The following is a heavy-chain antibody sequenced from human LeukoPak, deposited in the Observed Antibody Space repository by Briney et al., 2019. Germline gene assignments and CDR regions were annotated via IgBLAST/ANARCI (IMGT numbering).Heavy chain of an antibody. CDR3: ARDGGKGWLWFDY. D-gene: IGHD3-9*01. V-gene: IGHV4-59*01. CDR2: IYFSGST. CDR1: GGSISSYY. Sequence: SETLSLTCTVSGGSISSYYWSWIRQPPGMGLECIGYIYFSGSTNYNPSLKSRITISVDTSKNQFSLKLSSVTAADTAVYYCARDGGKGWLWFDYWGQGTLVTVSS. J-gene: IGHJ4*02.